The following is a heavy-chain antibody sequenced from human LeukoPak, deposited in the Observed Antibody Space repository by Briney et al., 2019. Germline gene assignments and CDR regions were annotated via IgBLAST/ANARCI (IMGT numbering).Heavy chain of an antibody. Sequence: PSETLSLTCAVYGGSFSGYYWGWIRQPPGKGLEWIGEINHSGSTNYNPSLKSRVTISVDTSKNQFSLKLSSVTAADTAVYYCARSDYGEDFDYWGQGTLVTVSS. CDR2: INHSGST. D-gene: IGHD4-17*01. V-gene: IGHV4-34*01. CDR3: ARSDYGEDFDY. J-gene: IGHJ4*02. CDR1: GGSFSGYY.